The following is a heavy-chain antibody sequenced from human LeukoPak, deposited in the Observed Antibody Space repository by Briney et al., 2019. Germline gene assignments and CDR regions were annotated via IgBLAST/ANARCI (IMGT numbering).Heavy chain of an antibody. D-gene: IGHD6-19*01. CDR2: ISGSGGYT. V-gene: IGHV3-23*01. CDR3: AKAEGKNPTGGRWLD. J-gene: IGHJ4*02. CDR1: GFSFSTYA. Sequence: GGSLRLSCAGSGFSFSTYAMTWVRQAPGMGLESVSAISGSGGYTYYADSVTGRFTISRDNSKHTLYLQMNSLRAEDTAIYYCAKAEGKNPTGGRWLDWGQGTLVTVSS.